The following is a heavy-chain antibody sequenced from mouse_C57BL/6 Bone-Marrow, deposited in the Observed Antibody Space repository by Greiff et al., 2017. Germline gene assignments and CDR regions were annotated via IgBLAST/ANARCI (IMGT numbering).Heavy chain of an antibody. CDR3: ASLHYGSSDLDY. CDR2: INSDGGST. D-gene: IGHD1-1*01. J-gene: IGHJ2*01. V-gene: IGHV5-2*01. CDR1: EYEFPSHD. Sequence: EVHLVESGGGLVQPGESLKLSCESNEYEFPSHDMSWVRKTPEKRLELVAAINSDGGSTYYPDTMEGRFIISRVKTKKTLYLQMSSLRSEDTSWYYSASLHYGSSDLDYWGQGTTLTVSS.